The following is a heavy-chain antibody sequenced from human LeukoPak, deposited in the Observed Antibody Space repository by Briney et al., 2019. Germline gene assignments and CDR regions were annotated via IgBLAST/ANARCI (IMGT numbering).Heavy chain of an antibody. J-gene: IGHJ4*02. CDR3: ARGYCSGGSCYSLYNY. CDR1: GYTFTSYD. V-gene: IGHV1-8*01. D-gene: IGHD2-15*01. CDR2: MNPNSGNT. Sequence: ASVKVSCKASGYTFTSYDINWVRQATGQGLEWMGWMNPNSGNTGYAQKFQGRVTMTRNTSISTAYMELSSLRSEDTAVYYCARGYCSGGSCYSLYNYWGQGTLVTVSP.